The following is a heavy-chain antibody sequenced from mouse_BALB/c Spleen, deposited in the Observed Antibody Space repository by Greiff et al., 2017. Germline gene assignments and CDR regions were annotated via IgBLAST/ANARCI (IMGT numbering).Heavy chain of an antibody. D-gene: IGHD2-3*01. Sequence: EVKLQQSGPELVKPGASVKIPCKASGYTFTDYNMDWVKQSHGKSLEWIGDINPNNGGTIYNQKFKGKATLTVDKSSSTAYMELRSLTSEDTAVYYCARDGDGYYEGAMDYWGQGTSVTVSS. CDR2: INPNNGGT. V-gene: IGHV1-18*01. J-gene: IGHJ4*01. CDR3: ARDGDGYYEGAMDY. CDR1: GYTFTDYN.